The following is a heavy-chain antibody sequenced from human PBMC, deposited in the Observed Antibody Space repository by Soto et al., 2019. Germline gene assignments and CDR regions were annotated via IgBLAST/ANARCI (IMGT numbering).Heavy chain of an antibody. D-gene: IGHD6-13*01. CDR2: IIPILGIA. CDR3: ARFPSIAASGTGYYYYGMDV. CDR1: GGTFSSYT. V-gene: IGHV1-69*02. Sequence: ASVKVSCKASGGTFSSYTISWVRQAPGQGLEWMGRIIPILGIANYAQKFQGRVTITADKSTSTAYMELSSLRSEDTAVYYCARFPSIAASGTGYYYYGMDVWGQGTTVTVSS. J-gene: IGHJ6*02.